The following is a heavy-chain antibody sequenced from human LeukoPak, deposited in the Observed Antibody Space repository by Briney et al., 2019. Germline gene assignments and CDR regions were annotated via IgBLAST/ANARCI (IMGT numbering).Heavy chain of an antibody. J-gene: IGHJ5*02. V-gene: IGHV4-61*02. CDR2: IYTSGST. Sequence: SETLSLTCTVSGGSISSGSYYWSWIRRPAGKGLEWIGRIYTSGSTNYNPSLKSRVTISVDTSKNQFSLKLSSVTAADTAVYYCARAPFSVPAAIGVRFDPWGQGTLVTVSS. D-gene: IGHD2-2*01. CDR1: GGSISSGSYY. CDR3: ARAPFSVPAAIGVRFDP.